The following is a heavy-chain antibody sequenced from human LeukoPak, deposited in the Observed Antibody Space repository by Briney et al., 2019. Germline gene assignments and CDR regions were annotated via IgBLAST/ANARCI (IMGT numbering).Heavy chain of an antibody. CDR2: VSAGHHA. J-gene: IGHJ4*02. V-gene: IGHV3-13*01. Sequence: GGPLRLSCTASGFTLGGHAMNWVRQTTGNGLEWVAAVSAGHHAFYAGSVKGRFTVSREDAKNSLYLQMNSLRAGDTAVYYCVREARGYHYTYFDYWGQGSLVTVSS. D-gene: IGHD5-18*01. CDR1: GFTLGGHA. CDR3: VREARGYHYTYFDY.